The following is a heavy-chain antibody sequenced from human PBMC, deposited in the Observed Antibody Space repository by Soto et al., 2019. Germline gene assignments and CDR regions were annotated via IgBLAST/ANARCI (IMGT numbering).Heavy chain of an antibody. D-gene: IGHD2-2*03. CDR2: ISSSSSTI. CDR3: ARLGYPVAH. V-gene: IGHV3-48*01. J-gene: IGHJ4*02. Sequence: GGSLRLSCAAPGFTFSSYSMNWVRQAPGKGLEWVSYISSSSSTIYYADSVKGRFTISRDNAKNSLYLQMNSLRAEDTAVYYCARLGYPVAHWGQGTLVTVSS. CDR1: GFTFSSYS.